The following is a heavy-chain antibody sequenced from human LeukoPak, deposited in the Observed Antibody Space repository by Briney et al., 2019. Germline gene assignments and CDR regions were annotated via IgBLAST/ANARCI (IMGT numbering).Heavy chain of an antibody. J-gene: IGHJ4*02. V-gene: IGHV4-61*02. D-gene: IGHD3-10*01. CDR1: GDSIRGNYY. Sequence: ASETLSLTCTVSGDSIRGNYYWNWIRQPAGQGLEWIGRVFTSGNTNYNPSLESRVTISLDTSKDRCSLKLSSVTAADTAFYYCARESATSGSSDWGQGTLVTVSS. CDR3: ARESATSGSSD. CDR2: VFTSGNT.